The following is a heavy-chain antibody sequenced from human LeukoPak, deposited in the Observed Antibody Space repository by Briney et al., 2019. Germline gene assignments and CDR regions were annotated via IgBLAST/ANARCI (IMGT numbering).Heavy chain of an antibody. Sequence: GGSLRLSCAASGFTFSSYAVNWVRQAPGKGLEWVANIKPDGSENHYVDSVKGRFTISRDNAKNSLFLQMDNLRAEDTAVYYCARGGSCPDYWGQGTLVTVSS. CDR1: GFTFSSYA. J-gene: IGHJ4*02. V-gene: IGHV3-7*01. CDR3: ARGGSCPDY. CDR2: IKPDGSEN. D-gene: IGHD1-26*01.